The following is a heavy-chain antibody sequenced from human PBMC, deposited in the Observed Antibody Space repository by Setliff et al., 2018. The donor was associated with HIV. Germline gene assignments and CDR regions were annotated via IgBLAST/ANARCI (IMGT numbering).Heavy chain of an antibody. CDR2: INTNTGSP. J-gene: IGHJ4*02. V-gene: IGHV7-4-1*02. CDR3: TREVLRFDY. CDR1: GGTFSSYA. Sequence: ASVKVSCKASGGTFSSYAINWVRQAPGQGLEWMGCINTNTGSPTYAQGFTGRFVFSLDTSLSTAYLQISSLKAEDTAVYYCTREVLRFDYWGQGTLVTVSS. D-gene: IGHD4-17*01.